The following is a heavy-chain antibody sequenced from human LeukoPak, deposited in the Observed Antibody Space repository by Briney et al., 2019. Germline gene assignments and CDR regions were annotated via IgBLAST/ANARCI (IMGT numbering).Heavy chain of an antibody. CDR3: ARDTTSTGSNSDAFEN. CDR1: GYTFTTYD. J-gene: IGHJ3*02. Sequence: GASVKVSCKASGYTFTTYDVHWVRQATGQELEWTGWMNPNTGNTGYAQKFQGRVTMTRNTSISTVYMELSSLRSDDTAMYYCARDTTSTGSNSDAFENWGQGTMVTVSS. D-gene: IGHD3-10*01. V-gene: IGHV1-8*01. CDR2: MNPNTGNT.